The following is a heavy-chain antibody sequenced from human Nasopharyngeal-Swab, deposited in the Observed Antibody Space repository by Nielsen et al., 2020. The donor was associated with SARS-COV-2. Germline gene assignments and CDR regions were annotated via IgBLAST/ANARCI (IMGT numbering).Heavy chain of an antibody. Sequence: SVKVSCKASGGTFSSYAISWVRQAPGQGLEWMGGIIPIFGTANYAQKFQGRVTITTDESTSTAYMELSSLRSEDTAVYYCAGDSEGSGYDSIAVAAYFDYWGQGTLVTVSS. CDR1: GGTFSSYA. CDR2: IIPIFGTA. D-gene: IGHD6-19*01. CDR3: AGDSEGSGYDSIAVAAYFDY. V-gene: IGHV1-69*05. J-gene: IGHJ4*02.